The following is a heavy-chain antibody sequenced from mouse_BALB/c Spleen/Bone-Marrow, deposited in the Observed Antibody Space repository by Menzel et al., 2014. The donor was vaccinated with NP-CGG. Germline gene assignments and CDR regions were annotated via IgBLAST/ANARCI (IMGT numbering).Heavy chain of an antibody. CDR2: ISSGGSYT. CDR3: TRDRYYGNSFAY. Sequence: EVQVVESGGGLVKPGGSLKLSCAASGFTFSSYTMSWIRQTPEKRLEWVATISSGGSYTYHPDSVKGRFTISRDNAKNTLYLQMISLKSEDTAMYYCTRDRYYGNSFAYWGQGTLVTVSA. V-gene: IGHV5-6-4*01. D-gene: IGHD2-1*01. J-gene: IGHJ3*01. CDR1: GFTFSSYT.